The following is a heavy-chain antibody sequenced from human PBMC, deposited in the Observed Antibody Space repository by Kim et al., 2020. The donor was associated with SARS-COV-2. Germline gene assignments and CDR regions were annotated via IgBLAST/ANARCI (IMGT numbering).Heavy chain of an antibody. J-gene: IGHJ4*02. D-gene: IGHD3-3*01. CDR3: ARGRITIFGVVTEFDY. Sequence: SLKSRFTISVDTSKNQFSLKLSSVTAAETAVYYCARGRITIFGVVTEFDYWGQGTLVTVSS. V-gene: IGHV4-31*02.